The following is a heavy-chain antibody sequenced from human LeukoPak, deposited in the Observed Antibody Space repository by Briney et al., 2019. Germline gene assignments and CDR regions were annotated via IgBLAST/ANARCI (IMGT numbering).Heavy chain of an antibody. J-gene: IGHJ4*02. CDR1: GYTLTGYY. D-gene: IGHD2-2*01. CDR3: ARGLRGSPAFDY. V-gene: IGHV1-2*02. CDR2: INPNSGGT. Sequence: EASVKVSCKASGYTLTGYYMHWVRQAPGQGLEWMGWINPNSGGTNYAQKFQGRVTMTRDTSISTAYMELSRLRSDDPAVYYCARGLRGSPAFDYWGQGTLVTVSS.